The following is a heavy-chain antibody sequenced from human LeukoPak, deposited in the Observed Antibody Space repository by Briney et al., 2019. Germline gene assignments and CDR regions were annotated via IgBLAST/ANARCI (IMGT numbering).Heavy chain of an antibody. CDR1: GYSVSSNYY. V-gene: IGHV4-38-2*01. CDR2: IHHTGST. D-gene: IGHD2-2*01. CDR3: ARHAYCSCTSCYLDS. Sequence: SETLSLTCAVSGYSVSSNYYWGWIRRPPEKGLEWIGNIHHTGSTSYNPSLKSRVTISLDTSKNQFSLRLTFVTAADTAVYYCARHAYCSCTSCYLDSWGQGILVTVSS. J-gene: IGHJ4*02.